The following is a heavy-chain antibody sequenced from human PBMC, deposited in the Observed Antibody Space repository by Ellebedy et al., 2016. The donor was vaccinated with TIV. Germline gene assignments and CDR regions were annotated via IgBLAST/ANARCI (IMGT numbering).Heavy chain of an antibody. Sequence: MPSETLSLTCTVSGGSISSSSYYWGWIRQPPGKGLEWIGSIYHSGSTYYNPSLKSRVTISVDRSKNQFSLKLSSVTAADTAVYYCARAETGGSSFDYWGQGTLVTVSS. J-gene: IGHJ4*02. CDR1: GGSISSSSYY. CDR3: ARAETGGSSFDY. CDR2: IYHSGST. V-gene: IGHV4-39*07. D-gene: IGHD7-27*01.